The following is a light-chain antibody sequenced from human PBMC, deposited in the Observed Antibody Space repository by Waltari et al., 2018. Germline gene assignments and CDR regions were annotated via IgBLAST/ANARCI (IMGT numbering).Light chain of an antibody. J-gene: IGKJ1*01. CDR3: QKYEALPAT. Sequence: RYLAWYQQKPGQAPRLLIYGASTRATGIPDRFSGSGSGTDFSLIISRLEPEDVAVYFCQKYEALPATFGQGTKVEIK. V-gene: IGKV3-20*01. CDR2: GAS. CDR1: RY.